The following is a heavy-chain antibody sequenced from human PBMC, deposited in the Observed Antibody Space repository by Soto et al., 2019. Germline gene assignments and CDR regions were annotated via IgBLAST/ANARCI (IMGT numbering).Heavy chain of an antibody. CDR1: GYTFTSYG. CDR3: ARVGYYYGSGSYYTTEYYYYGMDV. J-gene: IGHJ6*02. CDR2: ISAYNGNT. D-gene: IGHD3-10*01. V-gene: IGHV1-18*01. Sequence: QVQLVQSGAEVKKPGASVKVSCKASGYTFTSYGISWVRQAPGQGLEWTGWISAYNGNTNYAQKLQGRVTMTTDTSTSTAYMELRSLRSDDTAVYYCARVGYYYGSGSYYTTEYYYYGMDVWGQGTTVTVSS.